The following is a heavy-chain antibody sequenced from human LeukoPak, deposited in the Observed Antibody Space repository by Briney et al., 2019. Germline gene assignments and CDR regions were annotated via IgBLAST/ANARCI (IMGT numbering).Heavy chain of an antibody. J-gene: IGHJ4*02. Sequence: SETLSLTCTVSGGSFSSYYYNWLRQPAGKGLEWIGRIYTSGNINYNPSLKSRVTMSVDTSKNQFSLKLISVTAADTAVYYCARGYWYGDYWGQGTLVTVSS. V-gene: IGHV4-4*07. CDR2: IYTSGNI. CDR1: GGSFSSYY. D-gene: IGHD2-8*02. CDR3: ARGYWYGDY.